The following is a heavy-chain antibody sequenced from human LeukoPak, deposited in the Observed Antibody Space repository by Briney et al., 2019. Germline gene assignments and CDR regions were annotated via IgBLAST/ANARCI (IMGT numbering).Heavy chain of an antibody. V-gene: IGHV1-69*04. Sequence: GASVKVSCKASGGTFSSYAISWVRQAPGQGLEWMGRIIPILGIANYAQKFQGRVTITADKSTSTAYMELSSLRSEDTAVYYCARELGVTYYYDSSGYYGYWGQGTLVTVSS. CDR1: GGTFSSYA. CDR2: IIPILGIA. J-gene: IGHJ4*02. CDR3: ARELGVTYYYDSSGYYGY. D-gene: IGHD3-22*01.